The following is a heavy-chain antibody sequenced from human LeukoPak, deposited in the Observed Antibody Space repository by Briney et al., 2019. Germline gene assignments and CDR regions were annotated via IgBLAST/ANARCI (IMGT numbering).Heavy chain of an antibody. Sequence: GGSLRLSCAASGFTFSSYWMSWVRQAPGKGLEWVANIKQDGSEKYYVDSVKGRFTISRDNAKNSLYLQMNSLRAEDTAVYYCARDDRIAAAGTPQHWGQGTLVTVSS. CDR3: ARDDRIAAAGTPQH. J-gene: IGHJ1*01. D-gene: IGHD6-13*01. V-gene: IGHV3-7*01. CDR1: GFTFSSYW. CDR2: IKQDGSEK.